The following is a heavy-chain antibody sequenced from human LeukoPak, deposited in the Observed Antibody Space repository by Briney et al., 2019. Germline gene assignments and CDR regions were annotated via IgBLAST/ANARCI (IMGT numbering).Heavy chain of an antibody. CDR1: GFTFSTYW. CDR3: ARGWVPSDISMN. Sequence: GGSLRLSCAASGFTFSTYWMHWVRQAPGKGLVWVSRIKGDGSTPEYADSVKGRFTIPRDNAKNTVDLQMNSLRAEDTAVYYCARGWVPSDISMNWGQGTMVTVSS. V-gene: IGHV3-74*01. J-gene: IGHJ3*01. CDR2: IKGDGSTP. D-gene: IGHD3-22*01.